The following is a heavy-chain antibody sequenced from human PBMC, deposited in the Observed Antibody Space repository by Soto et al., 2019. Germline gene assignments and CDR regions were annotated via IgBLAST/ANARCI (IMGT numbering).Heavy chain of an antibody. D-gene: IGHD6-6*01. CDR2: INPNSGGT. CDR3: ARTMDEGIAARLFDY. J-gene: IGHJ4*02. V-gene: IGHV1-2*04. CDR1: GYTFTGYY. Sequence: ASVKVSCKASGYTFTGYYMHWVRQAPGQGLEWMGWINPNSGGTNYAQKFQGWVTMTRDTSISTAYMELSRLRSDDTAVYYCARTMDEGIAARLFDYWGQGTLVTVSS.